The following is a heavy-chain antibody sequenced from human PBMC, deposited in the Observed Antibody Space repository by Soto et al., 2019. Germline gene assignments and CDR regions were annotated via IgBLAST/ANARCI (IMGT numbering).Heavy chain of an antibody. V-gene: IGHV2-5*02. D-gene: IGHD4-17*01. CDR2: IYWDDDK. CDR1: GFSLSTYHMG. CDR3: AHAGDYDLLTFDH. J-gene: IGHJ4*02. Sequence: QITLKESGPTLVRPAQTLTLTCAFSGFSLSTYHMGVAWIRQPPGKALEWLALIYWDDDKRYSPSLKDRLAISKGTSSNQVVLTITNVDPGDTATYFCAHAGDYDLLTFDHWGPGTLVTVSS.